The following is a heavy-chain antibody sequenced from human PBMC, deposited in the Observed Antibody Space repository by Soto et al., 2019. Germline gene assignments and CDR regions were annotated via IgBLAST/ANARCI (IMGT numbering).Heavy chain of an antibody. J-gene: IGHJ3*02. CDR1: GFTCSTYD. Sequence: VQRVESGGGLVQPGVSLRLSCAGSGFTCSTYDTQWVRHPAGKGMSWVSSIGTAADTYYSGSVNGRFTTSTENAQHSLYLHMNSLGAGDTAVYYCARDSSAVNGPQGDAFDIWGQGTMVTVSS. D-gene: IGHD6-19*01. CDR2: IGTAADT. CDR3: ARDSSAVNGPQGDAFDI. V-gene: IGHV3-13*04.